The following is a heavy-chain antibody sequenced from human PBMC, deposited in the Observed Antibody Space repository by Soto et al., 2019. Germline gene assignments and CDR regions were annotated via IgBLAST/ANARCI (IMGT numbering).Heavy chain of an antibody. J-gene: IGHJ4*02. CDR1: GFSFSNAW. CDR3: TTEPTAARSFDD. Sequence: EVQLVESGGGLAKPGGSLRLSCAASGFSFSNAWMSWVRQAPGKGLEWVGRIKSKSDGGTTDYAAPVNGRFTISRDDSKNTLYVQMNSLKTEDTAVYYCTTEPTAARSFDDWGQGTLVTVSS. CDR2: IKSKSDGGTT. V-gene: IGHV3-15*01. D-gene: IGHD2-2*01.